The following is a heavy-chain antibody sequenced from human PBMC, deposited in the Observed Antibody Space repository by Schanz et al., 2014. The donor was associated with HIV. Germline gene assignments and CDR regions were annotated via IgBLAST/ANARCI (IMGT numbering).Heavy chain of an antibody. V-gene: IGHV3-9*01. CDR2: ISWNSGSI. Sequence: EVQLVESGGGLVKPGGSLRVSCAASGFTFDDYAMHWVRQAPGKGLEWVSGISWNSGSIGYADSVKGRFTISRDNAKNSLYLQMNSLRAEDTALYYCAKDTNYGSSTRGIDYWGQGTLVTVSS. J-gene: IGHJ4*02. D-gene: IGHD6-6*01. CDR1: GFTFDDYA. CDR3: AKDTNYGSSTRGIDY.